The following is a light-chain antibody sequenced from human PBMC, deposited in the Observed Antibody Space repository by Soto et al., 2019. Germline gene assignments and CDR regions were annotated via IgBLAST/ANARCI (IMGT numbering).Light chain of an antibody. Sequence: EIVMTQSPASLSVSPGDGATLSCRASQSVASNVDWYQQKPGQGPRLLIHGASTRAVGVPARFSGSGSGTDFTHTIDSLQSEDFAVYYCQQYHNWPPQYTFGQGTKLQIK. CDR3: QQYHNWPPQYT. CDR2: GAS. CDR1: QSVASN. J-gene: IGKJ2*01. V-gene: IGKV3-15*01.